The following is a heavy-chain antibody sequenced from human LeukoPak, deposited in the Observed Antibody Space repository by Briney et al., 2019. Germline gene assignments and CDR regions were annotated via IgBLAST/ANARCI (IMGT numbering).Heavy chain of an antibody. J-gene: IGHJ3*02. Sequence: GGSLRLSCAASGFTFSSYNMKWVRQAPGKGLEWVSSISTSSSYIYYGDSVKGRFTISRDNARNSLFLQMNSLRADDTAVYYCARDSFGIAFDIWGQGTRVTVSS. V-gene: IGHV3-21*01. D-gene: IGHD1-14*01. CDR3: ARDSFGIAFDI. CDR1: GFTFSSYN. CDR2: ISTSSSYI.